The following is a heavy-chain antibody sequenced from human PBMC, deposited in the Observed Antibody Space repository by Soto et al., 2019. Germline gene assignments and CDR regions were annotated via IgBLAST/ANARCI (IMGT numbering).Heavy chain of an antibody. V-gene: IGHV4-30-2*01. CDR2: IYHSGST. Sequence: QLQLQESGSGLVKPSQTLSLTCAVSGGSISSGGYSWSWIRQPPGKGLEWIGYIYHSGSTYYNPSLKSRVTISVDTSQTQLSLKLSSVTAADTAVYYCAAGGGLPRYYWGQGTLVTVSS. CDR1: GGSISSGGYS. D-gene: IGHD5-12*01. J-gene: IGHJ4*02. CDR3: AAGGGLPRYY.